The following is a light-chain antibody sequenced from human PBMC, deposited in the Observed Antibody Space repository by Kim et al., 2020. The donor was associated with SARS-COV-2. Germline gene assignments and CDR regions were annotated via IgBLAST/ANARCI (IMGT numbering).Light chain of an antibody. J-gene: IGKJ4*01. CDR2: DAS. CDR1: QSVSTY. Sequence: EIVLTQSPATLSLSPGERATLSCKASQSVSTYLGWYQQKPGQAPRLLIYDASNRATGIPARFSGSGSGTDFTLTISSLEPEDFAVYYCRSRRDGPNFGAGTKVDIK. CDR3: RSRRDGPN. V-gene: IGKV3-11*01.